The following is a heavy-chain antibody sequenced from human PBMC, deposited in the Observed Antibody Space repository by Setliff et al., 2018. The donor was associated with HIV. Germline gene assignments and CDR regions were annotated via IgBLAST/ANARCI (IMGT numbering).Heavy chain of an antibody. D-gene: IGHD3-22*01. CDR2: IYTSGST. V-gene: IGHV4-59*08. Sequence: SETLSLTCTVSGDSISSSYYWTWIRQPPGKGLEWIGYIYTSGSTNYNPSLKNRVTISVDTSKNQFSLKLGSVTAADTAVYYCARHAGSRGYYPRPFDYWGQGTLVTVSS. CDR3: ARHAGSRGYYPRPFDY. J-gene: IGHJ4*02. CDR1: GDSISSSYY.